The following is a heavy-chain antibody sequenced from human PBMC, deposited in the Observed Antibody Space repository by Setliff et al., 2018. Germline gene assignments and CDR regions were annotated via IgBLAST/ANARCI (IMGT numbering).Heavy chain of an antibody. J-gene: IGHJ3*02. D-gene: IGHD6-13*01. Sequence: HPGGSLRLSCAASGFTFSGSAMYWVRQASGKGLEWVGRIRSKSDSYAKIYAASVRGRFTISRDDSKTTAYLQMNSLKTEDTAVYYCAAATAGSDVFDMWGQGTMVTVSS. CDR2: IRSKSDSYAK. V-gene: IGHV3-73*01. CDR1: GFTFSGSA. CDR3: AAATAGSDVFDM.